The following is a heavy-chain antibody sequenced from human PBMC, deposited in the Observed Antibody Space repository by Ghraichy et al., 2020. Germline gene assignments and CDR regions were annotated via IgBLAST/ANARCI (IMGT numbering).Heavy chain of an antibody. CDR3: ARYNGWHPSSYFFKS. CDR2: IARSGSA. D-gene: IGHD3-9*01. J-gene: IGHJ5*02. V-gene: IGHV3-23*01. Sequence: GGSLRLSCAMSGFNFGDFAVGWVRQAPGKGLEWVSSIARSGSADYTDSVKGRFTISRDNSKNILYLHMSSLRAEDTATYYCARYNGWHPSSYFFKSWGQGTLVTVSS. CDR1: GFNFGDFA.